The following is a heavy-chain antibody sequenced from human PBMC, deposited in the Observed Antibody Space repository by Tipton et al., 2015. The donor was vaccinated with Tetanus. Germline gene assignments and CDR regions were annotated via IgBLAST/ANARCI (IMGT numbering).Heavy chain of an antibody. J-gene: IGHJ5*02. CDR1: GGSLFSGSFC. CDR2: IYYNGNT. V-gene: IGHV4-39*01. Sequence: TLSLTCTVSGGSLFSGSFCWAWIRQPPGKGLEWIGNIYYNGNTYYLSSLKSRVTISADTSKNQFSLSLKSVTAADTAVYYCARQADNWFDPWGQGTLVTVSS. CDR3: ARQADNWFDP. D-gene: IGHD2-15*01.